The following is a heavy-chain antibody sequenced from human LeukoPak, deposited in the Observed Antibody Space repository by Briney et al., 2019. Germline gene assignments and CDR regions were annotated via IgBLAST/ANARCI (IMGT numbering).Heavy chain of an antibody. CDR2: VNPNSGGT. CDR3: ARDSGSYYGECWFDP. Sequence: ASAKVSCKASGYTFTGSYMHWVRQAPGQGLEWMGWVNPNSGGTNYAQKFQGRVTMTRDTSISTAYMELSRLRSDDTAVYYCARDSGSYYGECWFDPWGQGTLVTVSS. V-gene: IGHV1-2*02. CDR1: GYTFTGSY. J-gene: IGHJ5*02. D-gene: IGHD1-26*01.